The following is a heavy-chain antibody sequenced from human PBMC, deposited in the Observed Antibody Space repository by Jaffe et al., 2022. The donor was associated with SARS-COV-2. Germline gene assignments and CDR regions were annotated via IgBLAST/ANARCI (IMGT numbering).Heavy chain of an antibody. CDR3: AHVTYTRSSRSYFDS. D-gene: IGHD3-16*01. Sequence: HITLKESGPTLVKPTQTLTLTCTFSGFSLSTSDMGVGWIRQPPGKALEWLALVHWDDDKHYSPSLRNRLTITKETSKNQVVLTMADVDPVDTATYYCAHVTYTRSSRSYFDSWGQGTLVTVSS. J-gene: IGHJ4*02. V-gene: IGHV2-5*02. CDR1: GFSLSTSDMG. CDR2: VHWDDDK.